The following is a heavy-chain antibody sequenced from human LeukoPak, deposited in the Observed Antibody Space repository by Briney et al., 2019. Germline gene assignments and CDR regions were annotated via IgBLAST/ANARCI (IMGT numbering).Heavy chain of an antibody. D-gene: IGHD3-16*01. V-gene: IGHV1-8*01. CDR1: GYTFSSYD. CDR3: ARAAGGTRNYYMDV. Sequence: ASVKVSCKASGYTFSSYDVNGVRQATGQGLEWMGWMNPSSGNTGYAQKFQGRVTIIRNTSISTAYMELSSLRSEDTAVYYCARAAGGTRNYYMDVWAKGTTVTVSS. CDR2: MNPSSGNT. J-gene: IGHJ6*03.